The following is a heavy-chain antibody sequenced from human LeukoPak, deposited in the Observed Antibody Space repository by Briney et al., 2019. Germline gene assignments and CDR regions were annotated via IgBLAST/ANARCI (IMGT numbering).Heavy chain of an antibody. CDR2: INHSGST. D-gene: IGHD3-3*01. CDR1: GGSFSGYY. J-gene: IGHJ4*02. CDR3: ARDDLHRNTGKDY. Sequence: SETLSLTCAVYGGSFSGYYWSWIRQPPGKGLEWIGEINHSGSTNYNPSLKSRVIISVDTSKNQFSLRLSSVTAADTAVYYCARDDLHRNTGKDYWGQGTLVTVSS. V-gene: IGHV4-34*01.